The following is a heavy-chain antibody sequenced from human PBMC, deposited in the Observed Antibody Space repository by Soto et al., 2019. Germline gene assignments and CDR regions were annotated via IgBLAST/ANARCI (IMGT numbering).Heavy chain of an antibody. CDR3: ARNGDYYGSGSYYLSYYYHSYMDV. Sequence: SETMSLTSSVAGGSSSGSSDYWGWIRQPPGKGLEWIGSIYYSGSTYYNPSLKSRVTISVDTSKNQFSLKLSSVTAADTAVYYCARNGDYYGSGSYYLSYYYHSYMDVWGKGTTVTVSS. J-gene: IGHJ6*03. CDR1: GGSSSGSSDY. D-gene: IGHD3-10*01. CDR2: IYYSGST. V-gene: IGHV4-39*01.